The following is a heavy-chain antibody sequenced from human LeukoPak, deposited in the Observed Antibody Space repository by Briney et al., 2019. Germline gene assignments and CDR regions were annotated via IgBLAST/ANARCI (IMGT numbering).Heavy chain of an antibody. J-gene: IGHJ4*02. CDR2: INPNSGGT. CDR1: GYTFTGYY. CDR3: ARDYYGSGSSDY. D-gene: IGHD3-10*01. Sequence: ASVKVSCTASGYTFTGYYMHWVRQAPGQGLEWMGWINPNSGGTNYAQKFQGRGTMTRDTSISTAYMELSRLRSDDTAVYYCARDYYGSGSSDYWGQGTLVTVSS. V-gene: IGHV1-2*02.